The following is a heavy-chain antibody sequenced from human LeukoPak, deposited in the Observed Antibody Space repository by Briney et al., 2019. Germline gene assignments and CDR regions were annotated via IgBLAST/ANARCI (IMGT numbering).Heavy chain of an antibody. CDR2: IIPIFGTA. V-gene: IGHV1-69*13. Sequence: GASAKVSCKASGGTFSSYAISWVRQAPGQGLEWMGGIIPIFGTANSAQKFQGRVTITADESTSTAYMELSSLRSEDTAVYYCAREGDYYGSGSYSNVWFDPWGQGTLVTVSS. J-gene: IGHJ5*02. CDR1: GGTFSSYA. CDR3: AREGDYYGSGSYSNVWFDP. D-gene: IGHD3-10*01.